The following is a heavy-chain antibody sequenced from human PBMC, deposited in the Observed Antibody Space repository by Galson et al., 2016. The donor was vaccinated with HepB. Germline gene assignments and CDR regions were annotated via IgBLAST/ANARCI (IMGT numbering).Heavy chain of an antibody. D-gene: IGHD4-23*01. J-gene: IGHJ5*02. V-gene: IGHV1-3*01. CDR3: ARGAAFGVVTRPSNWFDP. Sequence: SVKVSCKASGYTFTSYTIHWVRQAPGQRLEWIGWINAGNGNTKYSQTFQGRVTITRDTSASKAYMDLSSLRSEYTAVYYCARGAAFGVVTRPSNWFDPWGQGTLVTVSS. CDR1: GYTFTSYT. CDR2: INAGNGNT.